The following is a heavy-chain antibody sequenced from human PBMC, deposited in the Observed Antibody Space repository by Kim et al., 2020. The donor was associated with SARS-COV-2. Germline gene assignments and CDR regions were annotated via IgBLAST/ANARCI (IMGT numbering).Heavy chain of an antibody. V-gene: IGHV5-51*01. D-gene: IGHD6-19*01. Sequence: RYSPSFQGQVTTSADKSISTAYLQWSSLKASDTAMYYCARLPSRRQWLPSWGQGTLVTVSS. CDR3: ARLPSRRQWLPS. J-gene: IGHJ4*02.